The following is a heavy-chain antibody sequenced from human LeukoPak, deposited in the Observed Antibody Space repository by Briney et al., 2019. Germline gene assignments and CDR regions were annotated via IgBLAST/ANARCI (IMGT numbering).Heavy chain of an antibody. V-gene: IGHV3-23*01. CDR3: ASFPRGDLALVILDY. J-gene: IGHJ4*02. D-gene: IGHD2-21*01. CDR2: ISASGDST. CDR1: GFTVSSNY. Sequence: PGGSLRLSCAASGFTVSSNYMSWVRQAPGKGLEWVSGISASGDSTNYADSVKGRFTISRDNSKNTLYLQLNSLRPEDTAVYYCASFPRGDLALVILDYWGQGTLVTVSS.